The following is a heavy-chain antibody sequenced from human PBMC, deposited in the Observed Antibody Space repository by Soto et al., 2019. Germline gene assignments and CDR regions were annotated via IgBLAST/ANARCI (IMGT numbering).Heavy chain of an antibody. V-gene: IGHV1-18*01. CDR3: ARVPTVGDM. J-gene: IGHJ3*02. Sequence: QVQLVQSGGEVKKPGASVKVSCKASGYTFNSYGISWVRQAPGQGLEWMGWIRVKNGNTNYAQNFQGRFTMTTDTSTSTAYMELRSLRSDDTAGYYCARVPTVGDMWGQGTMVTVSS. CDR1: GYTFNSYG. D-gene: IGHD1-1*01. CDR2: IRVKNGNT.